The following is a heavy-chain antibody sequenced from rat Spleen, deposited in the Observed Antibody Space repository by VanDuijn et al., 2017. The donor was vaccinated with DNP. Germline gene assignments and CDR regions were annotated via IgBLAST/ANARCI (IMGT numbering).Heavy chain of an antibody. D-gene: IGHD1-1*01. CDR2: IIYDGSRT. CDR1: GFTFSDYA. Sequence: EVQLVESGGGLVQPGNSLKLSCAASGFTFSDYAMAWVRQSPKKGLEWVATIIYDGSRTHYRDSVKGRFTISRDDAKTTLYLQMDSLRSEDTATYYCTTVYYYSGDYWYFDFWGPGTMVTVSS. J-gene: IGHJ1*01. CDR3: TTVYYYSGDYWYFDF. V-gene: IGHV5S10*01.